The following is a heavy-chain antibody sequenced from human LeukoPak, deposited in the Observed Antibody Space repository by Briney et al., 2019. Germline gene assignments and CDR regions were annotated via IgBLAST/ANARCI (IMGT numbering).Heavy chain of an antibody. CDR2: MYYSGST. J-gene: IGHJ6*02. CDR3: ARRQAYYYESSGYRTWYGMDV. D-gene: IGHD3-22*01. Sequence: PSETLSLTCTVSGGSISSYYWSWIRRPPGKGRGGIGYMYYSGSTNHNPPLKRPIPLSVDTSKEQFSLKLSPVTAPDTAAYFCARRQAYYYESSGYRTWYGMDVWGQGTTVTVSS. V-gene: IGHV4-59*08. CDR1: GGSISSYY.